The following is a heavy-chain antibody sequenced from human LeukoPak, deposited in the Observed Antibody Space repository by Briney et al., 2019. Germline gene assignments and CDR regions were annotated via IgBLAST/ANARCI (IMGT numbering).Heavy chain of an antibody. D-gene: IGHD5-12*01. CDR1: GFTFSSYD. J-gene: IGHJ4*02. V-gene: IGHV3-23*01. CDR3: AKDRDIVATIFDY. CDR2: ISGSGGST. Sequence: PGGSLRLSCAASGFTFSSYDMHWVRQAPGKGLEWVSAISGSGGSTYYADSVKGRFTISRDNSKNTLYLQMNSLRAEDTAVYYCAKDRDIVATIFDYWGQGTLVTVSS.